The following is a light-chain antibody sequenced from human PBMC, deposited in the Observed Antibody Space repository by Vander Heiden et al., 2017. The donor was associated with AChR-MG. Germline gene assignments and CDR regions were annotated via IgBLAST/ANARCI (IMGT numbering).Light chain of an antibody. CDR1: GSNIGSNA. CDR2: STN. Sequence: QSVLPPAPPAPGTPRHRVTPPSSGAGSNIGSNAVHWYQQLPGTAPKLLIYSTNQRPSGVPDRFSGSRSGTSASLAISGLQSEDEADYYCATWDDSLSAQVFGGGTKLTVL. V-gene: IGLV1-44*01. CDR3: ATWDDSLSAQV. J-gene: IGLJ2*01.